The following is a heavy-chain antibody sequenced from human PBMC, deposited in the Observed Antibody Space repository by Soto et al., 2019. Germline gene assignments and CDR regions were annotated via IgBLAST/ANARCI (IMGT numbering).Heavy chain of an antibody. CDR2: IWYDGSNK. D-gene: IGHD6-6*01. Sequence: GGSLRLSCAASGFTFSSYGMHWVRQAPGKGLEWVAVIWYDGSNKYYADSVKGRFTISRDNSKNTLYLQMNSLRAEDTAVYYCARDARRKDFMDVCGKGTTVTVSS. CDR1: GFTFSSYG. CDR3: ARDARRKDFMDV. V-gene: IGHV3-33*01. J-gene: IGHJ6*03.